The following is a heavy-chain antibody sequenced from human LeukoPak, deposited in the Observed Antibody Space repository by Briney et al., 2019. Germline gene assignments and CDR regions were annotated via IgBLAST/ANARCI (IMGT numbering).Heavy chain of an antibody. CDR1: GGSFSGYY. CDR2: IYYSGST. CDR3: ARPPYGSGSYHNWFDP. J-gene: IGHJ5*02. V-gene: IGHV4-34*01. Sequence: SETLSLTCAVYGGSFSGYYWSWIRQPPGKGLEWIGSIYYSGSTYYNPSLKSRVTISVDTSKNQFSLKLSSVTAADTAVYYCARPPYGSGSYHNWFDPWGQGTLVTVSS. D-gene: IGHD3-10*01.